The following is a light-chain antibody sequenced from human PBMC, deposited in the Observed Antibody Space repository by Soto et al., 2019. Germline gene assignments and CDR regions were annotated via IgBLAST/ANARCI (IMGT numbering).Light chain of an antibody. CDR2: EVN. CDR3: SSYAGSSNV. J-gene: IGLJ1*01. Sequence: QSALTQPPSASGSPGQSVAISCTGTSSDVGGYNYVSWYQQHPGKAPKLMIYEVNKRPSGVPDRFSGSKSGNPASLTVSGLQAEDEADYYCSSYAGSSNVFGTGTQLTVL. CDR1: SSDVGGYNY. V-gene: IGLV2-8*01.